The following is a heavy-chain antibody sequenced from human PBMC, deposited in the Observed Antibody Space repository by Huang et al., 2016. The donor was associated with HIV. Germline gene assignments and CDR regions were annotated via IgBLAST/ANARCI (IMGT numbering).Heavy chain of an antibody. CDR3: AKDGADEEWDIDY. Sequence: VQLVESGGGVVQPGRSLRLACAASGFSFRPYGLHWVRQAPGKGLEWVAVISYDGSNKYYAHSVKGRFTISRDTSENKVYLQMNSLRHEDTAVYYCAKDGADEEWDIDYWGQGTLVTVSS. J-gene: IGHJ4*02. CDR2: ISYDGSNK. CDR1: GFSFRPYG. V-gene: IGHV3-30*18. D-gene: IGHD1-26*01.